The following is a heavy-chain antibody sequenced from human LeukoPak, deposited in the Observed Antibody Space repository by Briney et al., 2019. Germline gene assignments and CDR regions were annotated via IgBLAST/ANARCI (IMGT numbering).Heavy chain of an antibody. V-gene: IGHV1-2*02. J-gene: IGHJ5*02. CDR1: VYTFPDYY. CDR2: INPNSGGT. CDR3: AREGITGTNVNNGFDP. D-gene: IGHD1-20*01. Sequence: GASENVSCKASVYTFPDYYMHWVRQDPGQGLEWMGWINPNSGGTKYAQKLEGRVTMTRDTSISTAYMEVSRLRSDDTAVYYCAREGITGTNVNNGFDPWGQGTLVTVSS.